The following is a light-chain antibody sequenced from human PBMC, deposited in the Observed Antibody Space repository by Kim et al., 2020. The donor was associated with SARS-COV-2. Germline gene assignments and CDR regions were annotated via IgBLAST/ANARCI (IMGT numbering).Light chain of an antibody. Sequence: SSFVRDRVTITCRAMLGSSSWLACYQQIPGKAPKLLISLSSSLESGVPSRFSGSGSGPEFTLTIISLQPDDFATYFCQQYNYYPYSFAQGTKLEI. V-gene: IGKV1-5*03. CDR1: LGSSSW. CDR2: LSS. CDR3: QQYNYYPYS. J-gene: IGKJ2*03.